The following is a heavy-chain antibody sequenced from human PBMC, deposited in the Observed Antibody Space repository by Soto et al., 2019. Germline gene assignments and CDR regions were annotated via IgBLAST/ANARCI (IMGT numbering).Heavy chain of an antibody. J-gene: IGHJ4*02. V-gene: IGHV1-2*02. Sequence: ASVKVSCKASGYTFSSYGVTWVRQAPGQGLECMGWINPNTGGTKYAQKFQGRVAMTRDTSISTAYMELSWLTSDDTAIYYCARSTSTIGARLDSWGQGTLVTVSS. D-gene: IGHD6-6*01. CDR2: INPNTGGT. CDR1: GYTFSSYG. CDR3: ARSTSTIGARLDS.